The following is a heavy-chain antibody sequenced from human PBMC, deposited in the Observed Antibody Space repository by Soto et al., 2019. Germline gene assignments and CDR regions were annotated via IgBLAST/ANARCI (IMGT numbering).Heavy chain of an antibody. V-gene: IGHV3-21*01. D-gene: IGHD5-18*01. Sequence: EVQLVESGGGLVNPGGSLRLSCAASGFTFSSYSMNWVRQAPGRGLEWVSSISGGSGYIYYADSVKGRLTISRDNTKNALYLQMNSLRAEDTAVYYCARGRIQLWYYDYCGQGTLVTVSS. CDR1: GFTFSSYS. CDR3: ARGRIQLWYYDY. CDR2: ISGGSGYI. J-gene: IGHJ4*02.